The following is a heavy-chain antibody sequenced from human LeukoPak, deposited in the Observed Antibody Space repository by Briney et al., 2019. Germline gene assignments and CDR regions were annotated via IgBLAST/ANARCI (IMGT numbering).Heavy chain of an antibody. CDR3: ARTWDRFDP. V-gene: IGHV3-11*01. J-gene: IGHJ5*02. Sequence: GGSLRLPCAASGFSFSDYYMSWIRQAPGKGLEWLSYISGSSRTIYFADSVKGRFTISRDNAKNSLYLQMNRLTAEDTALYYCARTWDRFDPWGQGTLVTVSS. CDR2: ISGSSRTI. CDR1: GFSFSDYY. D-gene: IGHD1-26*01.